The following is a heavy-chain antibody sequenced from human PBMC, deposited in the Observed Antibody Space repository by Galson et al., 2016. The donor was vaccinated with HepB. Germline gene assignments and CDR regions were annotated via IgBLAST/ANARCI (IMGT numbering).Heavy chain of an antibody. CDR1: GFTFSSYD. J-gene: IGHJ6*04. CDR3: ARDQGPRITARPGPHHGMDV. Sequence: SLRLSCAASGFTFSSYDMHRVRQAPGKGLEWVAVISYDGSNEYYGDSEKGRFTISRDKSKNTLFLQMNSLRAEDTAVYYCARDQGPRITARPGPHHGMDVWGKGTTVTVSS. CDR2: ISYDGSNE. V-gene: IGHV3-30-3*01. D-gene: IGHD6-6*01.